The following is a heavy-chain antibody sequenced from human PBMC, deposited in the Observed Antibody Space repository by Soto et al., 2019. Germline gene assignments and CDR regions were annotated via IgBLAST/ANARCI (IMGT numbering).Heavy chain of an antibody. D-gene: IGHD3-22*01. Sequence: GGSLRLSCAASGFTFSSYAMSWVRQAPGKGLEWVSAISGSGSSTYYADSVKGRFTISRDNSKNTLYLQMNSLRAEDTAVYYCAKDITMIVVVITGWNYWGQGTLVTVSS. CDR1: GFTFSSYA. CDR3: AKDITMIVVVITGWNY. CDR2: ISGSGSST. J-gene: IGHJ4*02. V-gene: IGHV3-23*01.